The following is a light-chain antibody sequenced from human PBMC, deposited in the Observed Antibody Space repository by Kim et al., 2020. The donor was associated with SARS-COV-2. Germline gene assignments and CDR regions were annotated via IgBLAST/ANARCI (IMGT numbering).Light chain of an antibody. CDR3: CSYAGSSIVV. CDR2: EVS. V-gene: IGLV2-23*02. Sequence: GQSITISCTGTSSDVGSYTLVSWYQQHPGKAPKLMIYEVSKRPSGVSNRFSGSKSGNTASLTISGLQAEDEADYYCCSYAGSSIVVFGGGTQLTVL. J-gene: IGLJ2*01. CDR1: SSDVGSYTL.